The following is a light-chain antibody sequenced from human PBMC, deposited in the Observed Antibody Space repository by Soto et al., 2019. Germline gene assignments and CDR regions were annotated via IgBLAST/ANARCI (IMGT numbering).Light chain of an antibody. CDR3: QQTFITSWT. CDR1: QRINSY. J-gene: IGKJ1*01. Sequence: DIQMTQSPSSLSASVGDRVTITCRASQRINSYLNWYQQKPGKAPRLLMYGASSLLSGVPSRFNGSGSGTDFTLTISSLQPEDFVTYYCQQTFITSWTFGQGTKVELK. V-gene: IGKV1-39*01. CDR2: GAS.